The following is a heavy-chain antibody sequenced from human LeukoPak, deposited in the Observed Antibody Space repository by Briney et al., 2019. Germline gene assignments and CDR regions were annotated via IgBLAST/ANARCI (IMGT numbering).Heavy chain of an antibody. V-gene: IGHV3-21*01. D-gene: IGHD2-2*01. Sequence: GGPLRLSCAASGFSLRSYSMNWVPQAPGKGLEGVSSISGGSTYIYYADSVKGRFTISRDNAKNSLYLQVSTLRAEDTAVYYCAREISSSTSFDYWGQGTLVTVSS. CDR3: AREISSSTSFDY. CDR1: GFSLRSYS. CDR2: ISGGSTYI. J-gene: IGHJ4*02.